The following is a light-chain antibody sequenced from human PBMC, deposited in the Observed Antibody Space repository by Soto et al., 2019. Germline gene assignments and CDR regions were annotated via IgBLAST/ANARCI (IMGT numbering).Light chain of an antibody. V-gene: IGKV3-20*01. CDR2: GAS. CDR1: ENVRSNY. Sequence: EIVLTQSPGTLSLSPGERATLSCRASENVRSNYLAWYQQKPGQAPRLLIYGASSRATGIPDRFSGSGAGTDFTLTISRLEPEDFAVYYCQQYGRTPYTFGQGTKLEIK. CDR3: QQYGRTPYT. J-gene: IGKJ2*01.